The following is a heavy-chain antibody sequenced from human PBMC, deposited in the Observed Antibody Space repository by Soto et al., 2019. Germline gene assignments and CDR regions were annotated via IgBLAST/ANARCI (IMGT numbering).Heavy chain of an antibody. D-gene: IGHD3-3*01. CDR1: GFTFSSYG. CDR2: ISYDGSNK. J-gene: IGHJ4*02. V-gene: IGHV3-30*18. Sequence: GGSLRLSCAASGFTFSSYGMHWVRQAPGKGLEWVAVISYDGSNKYYADSVKSRFTISRDNSKHTLYLQMNSLRAEDTAVYYCAKASLFLEWTPRLMVNPHYFDYWGQGTLVTVSS. CDR3: AKASLFLEWTPRLMVNPHYFDY.